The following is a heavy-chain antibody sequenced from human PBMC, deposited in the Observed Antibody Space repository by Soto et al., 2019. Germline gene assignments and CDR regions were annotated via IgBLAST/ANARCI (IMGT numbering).Heavy chain of an antibody. J-gene: IGHJ5*02. CDR3: TTTPWWYYAPFDP. Sequence: GGSLRLSCAASGFTFSNAWMSWGRQAPGKGLEWVGRIKSKTDGGTTDYAAPVKGRFTISRDDSKNTLYLQMNSLKTEDTAVYYCTTTPWWYYAPFDPWGQGTLVTVSS. D-gene: IGHD2-15*01. V-gene: IGHV3-15*01. CDR1: GFTFSNAW. CDR2: IKSKTDGGTT.